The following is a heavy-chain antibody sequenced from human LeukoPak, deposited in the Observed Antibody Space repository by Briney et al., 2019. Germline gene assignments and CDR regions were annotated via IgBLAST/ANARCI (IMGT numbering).Heavy chain of an antibody. CDR2: IYHTGAT. CDR1: GGSISRFY. CDR3: ARNSNFAGATNNDAFDI. V-gene: IGHV4-59*01. J-gene: IGHJ3*02. D-gene: IGHD4-11*01. Sequence: PSETLSLTCTVSGGSISRFYWSWIRQTPGKGLEWIAYIYHTGATNCNPSLNSRVTISMDTSNTQFSLRLSSVTAADTAVYYCARNSNFAGATNNDAFDIWGQGTVVTVTS.